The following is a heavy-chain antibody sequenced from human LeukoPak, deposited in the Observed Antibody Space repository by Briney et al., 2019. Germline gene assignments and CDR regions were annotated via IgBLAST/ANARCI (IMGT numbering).Heavy chain of an antibody. CDR1: GFTFRSYW. CDR2: IKQDGSET. CDR3: ARGRNYMSG. Sequence: GGSLRLSCAASGFTFRSYWMTWVRQYPGKGLEWVANIKQDGSETYYADSVKGRFTISRDNAKRLLYLQMNSLRAEDTAVYYCARGRNYMSGWGQGTLVTVSS. D-gene: IGHD1-7*01. J-gene: IGHJ4*02. V-gene: IGHV3-7*01.